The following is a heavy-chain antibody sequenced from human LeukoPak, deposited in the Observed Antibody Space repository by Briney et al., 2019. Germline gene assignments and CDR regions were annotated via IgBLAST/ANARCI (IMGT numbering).Heavy chain of an antibody. CDR3: ATHCSGTACHRDY. CDR1: GFTFGSSA. CDR2: IQFDGSYK. D-gene: IGHD2-2*01. J-gene: IGHJ4*02. Sequence: PGGSLRLSCAASGFTFGSSAMHWVRQAPGKGLECVALIQFDGSYKHYSDSVKGRFTISRDNSKNPLYLEMNSLRPEDTAVYYCATHCSGTACHRDYWGQGTLVTVSS. V-gene: IGHV3-30*02.